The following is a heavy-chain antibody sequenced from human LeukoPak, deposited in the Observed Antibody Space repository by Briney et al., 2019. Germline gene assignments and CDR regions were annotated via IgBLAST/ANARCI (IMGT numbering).Heavy chain of an antibody. J-gene: IGHJ4*02. D-gene: IGHD2-15*01. CDR1: GLTFSRYW. Sequence: GGSLRLSCAGSGLTFSRYWMSWVRQAPGKGLEWVANIKEDGSEKYCVDSVKGRFTISRDNAKNSLYLQMNSLRAEDTAAYYCARSGLNRFDYWGQGTLVTVSS. CDR2: IKEDGSEK. V-gene: IGHV3-7*03. CDR3: ARSGLNRFDY.